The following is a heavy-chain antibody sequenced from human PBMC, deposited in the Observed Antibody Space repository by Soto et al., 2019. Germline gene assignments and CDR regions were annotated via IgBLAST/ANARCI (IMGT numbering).Heavy chain of an antibody. V-gene: IGHV4-30-4*01. Sequence: TLSLTCTVSGGSISNSDYFWSWIRQSPGKGLECIGYSSSNGNTYYNPSLKSRATLSVDTSKNQFSLRLTSVTVEDTAVYYCARGSDVLARGATCFDYWGQGTLVTVSS. CDR1: GGSISNSDYF. CDR3: ARGSDVLARGATCFDY. D-gene: IGHD3-10*01. CDR2: SSSNGNT. J-gene: IGHJ4*02.